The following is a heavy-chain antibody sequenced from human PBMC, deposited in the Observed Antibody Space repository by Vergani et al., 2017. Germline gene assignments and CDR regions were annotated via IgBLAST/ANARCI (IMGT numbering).Heavy chain of an antibody. J-gene: IGHJ2*01. Sequence: EAGGGLVQPGGSLRLSCTASGFTFQAFAFHWVRQVSGRGLEWVSGIDRNYGVKNGNSFEGRFSISRDNAKKAVFLQMNNLRHGDTALYFCVKDNDYDADGPFDLWGRGTLVTVSS. CDR1: GFTFQAFA. D-gene: IGHD3-16*01. CDR2: IDRNYGVK. V-gene: IGHV3-9*01. CDR3: VKDNDYDADGPFDL.